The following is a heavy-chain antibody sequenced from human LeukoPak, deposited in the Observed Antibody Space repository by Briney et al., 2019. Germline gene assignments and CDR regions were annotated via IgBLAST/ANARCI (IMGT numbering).Heavy chain of an antibody. V-gene: IGHV3-23*01. D-gene: IGHD1-1*01. CDR1: GFNFRGQA. CDR2: ISGRGETT. Sequence: GGSLRLSCAASGFNFRGQAMSWVRQGPGKGLEWVAGISGRGETTYYADSVKGRFTISRDNSKNTLFLQVNSLRAEVTAVYYCAKVEGASKASVYWGQGALVTVSS. J-gene: IGHJ4*02. CDR3: AKVEGASKASVY.